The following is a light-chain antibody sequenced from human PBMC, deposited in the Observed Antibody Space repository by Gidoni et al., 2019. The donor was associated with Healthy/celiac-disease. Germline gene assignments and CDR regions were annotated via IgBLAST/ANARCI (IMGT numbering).Light chain of an antibody. Sequence: DLQMTQSPSTLSASVGDRVTITCRASQSISSWLAWYQQKPGKAPKLLIYKASSLESGVPSRFSGSGSGTEFTLTISSLQPDDFATYYCQQYNSPPITFGQGTRLEIK. V-gene: IGKV1-5*03. CDR3: QQYNSPPIT. CDR2: KAS. CDR1: QSISSW. J-gene: IGKJ5*01.